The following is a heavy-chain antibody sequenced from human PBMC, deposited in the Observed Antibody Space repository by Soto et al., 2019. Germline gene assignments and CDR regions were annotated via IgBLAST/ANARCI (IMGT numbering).Heavy chain of an antibody. CDR3: ARTVAAEYFDY. Sequence: SEPLSLTRTVSGGSSSNVGYYCIWNRQHPGKGLEWIGYIYYSGSTYYNPSLKSRVTISVDTSKNQFSLKLSSVTAADTAVYYCARTVAAEYFDYWGRGTLVTVSS. CDR1: GGSSSNVGYY. V-gene: IGHV4-31*02. CDR2: IYYSGST. J-gene: IGHJ4*02. D-gene: IGHD6-19*01.